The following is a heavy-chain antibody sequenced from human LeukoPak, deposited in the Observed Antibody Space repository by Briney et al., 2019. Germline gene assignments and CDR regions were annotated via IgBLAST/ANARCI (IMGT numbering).Heavy chain of an antibody. CDR2: IYHSGST. Sequence: SGTLSLTCAVSGGSISSSNWWSWVRQPPGKGLEWIGGIYHSGSTNYDPSLKSRVTISVDKSKNQFSLKLSSVTAADTAVYYCARKRSDYYAFDIWGQGTMVTVSS. CDR1: GGSISSSNW. V-gene: IGHV4-4*02. J-gene: IGHJ3*02. D-gene: IGHD4-17*01. CDR3: ARKRSDYYAFDI.